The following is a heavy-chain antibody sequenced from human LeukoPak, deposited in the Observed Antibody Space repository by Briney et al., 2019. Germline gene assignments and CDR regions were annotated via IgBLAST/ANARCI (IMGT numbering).Heavy chain of an antibody. CDR1: GYTFTGYY. CDR2: INPNSGGT. J-gene: IGHJ6*02. D-gene: IGHD6-6*01. CDR3: AREVREQLVPYGMDV. V-gene: IGHV1-2*04. Sequence: ASVKVSCKASGYTFTGYYMHWVRQAPGQGLGWMGWINPNSGGTNYAQKFQGWVTMTRDTSISTAYMELSRLRSDDTAVYYCAREVREQLVPYGMDVWGQGTTVTVSS.